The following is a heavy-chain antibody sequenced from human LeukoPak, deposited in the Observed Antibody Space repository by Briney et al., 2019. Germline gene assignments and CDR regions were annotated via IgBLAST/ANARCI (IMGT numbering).Heavy chain of an antibody. Sequence: ASVKVSCKASRYTFTSYYMHWVRQAPGQGLEWMGIINPSGGSTSYAQKFQGRVTMTRDTSTSTVYMELSSLRSEDTAVYYCANGVHGDYSSLLRWGQGTLVTVSS. V-gene: IGHV1-46*01. J-gene: IGHJ4*02. CDR1: RYTFTSYY. CDR3: ANGVHGDYSSLLR. CDR2: INPSGGST. D-gene: IGHD2-21*01.